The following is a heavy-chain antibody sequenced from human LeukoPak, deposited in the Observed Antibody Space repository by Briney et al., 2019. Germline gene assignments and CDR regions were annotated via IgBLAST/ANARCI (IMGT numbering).Heavy chain of an antibody. Sequence: PGGSLRLSCAASGFTFSSYWMSWVRQAPGMGLEWVANIKEDGSEKNYVDSVKGRFTISRDNTNNSLFLQMSSLRAEDTAVYYCARIFLRPGSFYNPFDYWGQGTLLTVSS. CDR1: GFTFSSYW. CDR2: IKEDGSEK. D-gene: IGHD3-10*01. V-gene: IGHV3-7*03. CDR3: ARIFLRPGSFYNPFDY. J-gene: IGHJ4*02.